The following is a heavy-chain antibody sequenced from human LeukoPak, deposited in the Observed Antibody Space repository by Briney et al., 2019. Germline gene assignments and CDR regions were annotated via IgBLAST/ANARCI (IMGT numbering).Heavy chain of an antibody. CDR1: GFTFSDYY. V-gene: IGHV3-11*01. J-gene: IGHJ6*02. CDR2: ISSSGSTI. Sequence: GALRLSCAASGFTFSDYYMSWIRQAPGKGLEWVSYISSSGSTIYYADSVKGRFTISRDNAKNSLYLQMNSLRAEDTAVYYCARDKDYGSGSSSTYYYYGMDVWGQGTTVTVSS. D-gene: IGHD3-10*01. CDR3: ARDKDYGSGSSSTYYYYGMDV.